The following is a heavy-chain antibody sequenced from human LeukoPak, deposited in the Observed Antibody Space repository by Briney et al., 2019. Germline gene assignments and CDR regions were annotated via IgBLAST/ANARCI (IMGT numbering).Heavy chain of an antibody. CDR2: IYHSGST. Sequence: SETLSLTCTVSGGSISSYYWSWIRQPPGKGLEWVGYIYHSGSTNYNPSLKSRVTISVDTSKNQFSLKVSSVTAADTAVYYCARDPSYSSSSYYYYYGMDVWGQGTTVTVPS. V-gene: IGHV4-59*01. CDR3: ARDPSYSSSSYYYYYGMDV. CDR1: GGSISSYY. J-gene: IGHJ6*02. D-gene: IGHD6-13*01.